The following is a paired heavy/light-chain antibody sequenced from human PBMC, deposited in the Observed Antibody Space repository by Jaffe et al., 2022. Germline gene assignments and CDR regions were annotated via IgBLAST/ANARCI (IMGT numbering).Heavy chain of an antibody. D-gene: IGHD6-19*01. Sequence: QVQLVESGGGVVQPGGSLRLSCAASGFTFSSYGMHWVRQAPGKGLEWVAFIRYDGSNKYYADSVKGRFTISRDNSKNTLYLQMNSLRAEDTAVYYCAKDGVWFRAVAGTGQVGGYFDYWGQGTLVTVSS. J-gene: IGHJ4*02. CDR2: IRYDGSNK. CDR1: GFTFSSYG. V-gene: IGHV3-30*02. CDR3: AKDGVWFRAVAGTGQVGGYFDY.
Light chain of an antibody. CDR2: EGS. V-gene: IGLV2-23*01. Sequence: QSALTQPASVSGSPGQSITISCTGTSSDVGSYNLVSWYQQHPGKAPKLMIYEGSKRPSGVSNRFSGSKSGNTASLTISGLQAEDEADYYCCSYAGSSTPWVFGGGTKLTVL. CDR1: SSDVGSYNL. CDR3: CSYAGSSTPWV. J-gene: IGLJ3*02.